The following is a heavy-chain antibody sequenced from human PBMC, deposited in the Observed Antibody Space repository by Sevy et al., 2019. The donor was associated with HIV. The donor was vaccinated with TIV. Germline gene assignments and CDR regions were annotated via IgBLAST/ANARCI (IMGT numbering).Heavy chain of an antibody. CDR2: IKSKTDGGTT. CDR3: TTVCRYYYGSGSYVSSYGMDV. CDR1: GFTFSNAW. J-gene: IGHJ6*02. D-gene: IGHD3-10*01. V-gene: IGHV3-15*01. Sequence: GGSLRLSCAASGFTFSNAWMSWVRQAPGKGLEWVGRIKSKTDGGTTDYAAPVKGRFTISREDSKNTLYPQMNSLKTEDTALYYCTTVCRYYYGSGSYVSSYGMDVWGQGTTVTVSS.